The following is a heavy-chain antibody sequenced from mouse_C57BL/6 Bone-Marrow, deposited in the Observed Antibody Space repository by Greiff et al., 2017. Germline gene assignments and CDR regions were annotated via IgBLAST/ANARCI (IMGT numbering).Heavy chain of an antibody. J-gene: IGHJ3*01. CDR1: GYTFTSYG. D-gene: IGHD2-5*01. V-gene: IGHV1-81*01. CDR3: ANAYYSNYGFAY. Sequence: VMLVESGAELARPGASVKLSCKASGYTFTSYGISWVKQRTGQGLEWIGEIYPRSGNTYYNEKFKGKATLTADKSSSTAYMELRSLTSEDSAVYFCANAYYSNYGFAYWGQGTLVTVSA. CDR2: IYPRSGNT.